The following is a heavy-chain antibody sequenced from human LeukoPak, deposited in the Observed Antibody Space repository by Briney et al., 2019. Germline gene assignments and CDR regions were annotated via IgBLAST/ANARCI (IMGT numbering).Heavy chain of an antibody. Sequence: SETLSLTCTVSGGSISSGSYYWSWIRQPAGKGLEWIGRIYTSGSTNYNPSLKSRVTMSVDTSKNQFSLKLSSVTAADTAAYYCARGRWFGELTYYYYYYMDVWGKGTTVTVSS. CDR3: ARGRWFGELTYYYYYYMDV. J-gene: IGHJ6*03. D-gene: IGHD3-10*01. CDR1: GGSISSGSYY. V-gene: IGHV4-61*02. CDR2: IYTSGST.